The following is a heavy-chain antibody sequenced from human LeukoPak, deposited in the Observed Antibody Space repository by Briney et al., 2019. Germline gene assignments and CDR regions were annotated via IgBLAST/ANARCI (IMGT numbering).Heavy chain of an antibody. CDR2: ISYDGSNK. J-gene: IGHJ4*02. CDR3: ARVFFNYDMGEYFDY. Sequence: GRSLRLSCAASGSTFSSYGMHWVRQAPGKGLEWVAVISYDGSNKYYADSVKGRFTISRDNAKNTLYLQMNSLRAEDTAVYYCARVFFNYDMGEYFDYWGQGTLVTVSS. V-gene: IGHV3-30*03. D-gene: IGHD3-22*01. CDR1: GSTFSSYG.